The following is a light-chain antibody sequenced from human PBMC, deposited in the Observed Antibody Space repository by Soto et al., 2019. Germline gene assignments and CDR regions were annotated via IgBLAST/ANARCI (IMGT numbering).Light chain of an antibody. CDR3: SSYTSSSTVV. Sequence: QSALTQPASVSGSPGQSITISCTGTSSDVGGYNYVSWFQQNPGKAPKLMIYEVISRPSGVSDRFSGSKSGNTASLTISGLRAEDEADYYCSSYTSSSTVVFGGGTKVTVL. J-gene: IGLJ2*01. V-gene: IGLV2-14*01. CDR1: SSDVGGYNY. CDR2: EVI.